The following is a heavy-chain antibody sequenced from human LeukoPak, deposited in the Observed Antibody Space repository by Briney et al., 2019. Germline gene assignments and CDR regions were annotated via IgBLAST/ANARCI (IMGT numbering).Heavy chain of an antibody. Sequence: SVKVSCKASGGTFSSYAISWVRQAPAQGLEWMGGIIPIVGTANYAQKLQGRVTITADESTSTAYMELSSLRAEDTAVYYCATAATKIAVVSFDYWGQGTLVTVSS. CDR2: IIPIVGTA. D-gene: IGHD6-19*01. CDR3: ATAATKIAVVSFDY. CDR1: GGTFSSYA. J-gene: IGHJ4*02. V-gene: IGHV1-69*01.